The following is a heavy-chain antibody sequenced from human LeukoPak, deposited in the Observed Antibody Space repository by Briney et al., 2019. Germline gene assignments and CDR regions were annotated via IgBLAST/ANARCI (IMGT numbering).Heavy chain of an antibody. J-gene: IGHJ4*02. Sequence: SESLTLTCTASGGSFSSYSLNWIRQPPGKGLEWISYIYYSGSTNYNPSLKSRVTISVDKSKNQFHLKLISMPAADTAVDYFSRAAWGFSSWQPFDYWGQGTLVTVSS. CDR2: IYYSGST. D-gene: IGHD6-13*01. CDR3: SRAAWGFSSWQPFDY. V-gene: IGHV4-59*01. CDR1: GGSFSSYS.